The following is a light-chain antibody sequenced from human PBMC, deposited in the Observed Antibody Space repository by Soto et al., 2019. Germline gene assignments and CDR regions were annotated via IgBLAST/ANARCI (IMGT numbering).Light chain of an antibody. V-gene: IGKV1-9*01. CDR3: QQINIYPLA. Sequence: IQLTQSPSSLSASVGDRVTITCRTSQGISSYLAWYQQRPGKAPKLLIYAASTVQSGVPSRFSGSGSGTAFTLTISSLQPADSATSYCQQINIYPLAFGAGTKV. CDR1: QGISSY. CDR2: AAS. J-gene: IGKJ4*01.